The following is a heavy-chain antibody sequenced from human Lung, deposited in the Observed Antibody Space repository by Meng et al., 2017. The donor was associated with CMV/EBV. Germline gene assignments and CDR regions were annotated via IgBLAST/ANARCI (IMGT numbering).Heavy chain of an antibody. CDR3: AREEILVEASAVGRAKYYYSGMDA. CDR1: GYTFTRYV. CDR2: MNTNSGNT. Sequence: ASVXVSXXASGYTFTRYVINWVRQAAGQGLEWMGWMNTNSGNTGYAQNFQGRVTMTRNTATGTAYMELTSLKSEDTAVYYCAREEILVEASAVGRAKYYYSGMDAWGQGTTVTVSS. V-gene: IGHV1-8*01. J-gene: IGHJ6*02. D-gene: IGHD2-15*01.